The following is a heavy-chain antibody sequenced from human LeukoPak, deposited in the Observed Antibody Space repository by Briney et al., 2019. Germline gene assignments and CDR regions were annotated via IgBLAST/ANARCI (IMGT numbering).Heavy chain of an antibody. CDR1: XXXXXSSXXY. D-gene: IGHD2-15*01. Sequence: VXXXXXXSSXXYXGWIRQXPGXXLEWIGSIHDSGSTYYNQTLKSRLTISXXTSKNQFYLQLSCVAAADTAVYXXXXXXMVAAYFDSWGQGTLVTVSS. V-gene: IGHV4-39*07. J-gene: IGHJ4*02. CDR3: XXXXMVAAYFDS. CDR2: IHDSGST.